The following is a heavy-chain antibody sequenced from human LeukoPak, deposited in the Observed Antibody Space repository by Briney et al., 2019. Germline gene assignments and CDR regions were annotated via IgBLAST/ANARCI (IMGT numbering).Heavy chain of an antibody. J-gene: IGHJ3*02. CDR1: GGSISSYY. V-gene: IGHV4-59*01. CDR3: ARGSLDYYGSGSYYNALGAFDI. Sequence: SETLSLTCTVSGGSISSYYWSWIRQPPGKGLEWIGCIYYSGSTNYNPSLKSRVTISVDTSKNQFSLKLSSVTAADTAVYYCARGSLDYYGSGSYYNALGAFDIWGQGTMVTVSS. D-gene: IGHD3-10*01. CDR2: IYYSGST.